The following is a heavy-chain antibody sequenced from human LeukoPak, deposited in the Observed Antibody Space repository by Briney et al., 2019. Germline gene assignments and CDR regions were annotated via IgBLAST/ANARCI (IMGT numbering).Heavy chain of an antibody. V-gene: IGHV4-31*03. D-gene: IGHD6-19*01. CDR2: IYYSGST. J-gene: IGHJ3*02. CDR3: ARAVWPVYSSGLDAFDI. CDR1: GGSISSGGYY. Sequence: SQTLSLTCTVSGGSISSGGYYWSWIRQHPGKGLEWIGYIYYSGSTYYNPSLKSRVTISVDTSKNQFSLKLSSVTAADTAVYYCARAVWPVYSSGLDAFDIWGQGTMVTVSS.